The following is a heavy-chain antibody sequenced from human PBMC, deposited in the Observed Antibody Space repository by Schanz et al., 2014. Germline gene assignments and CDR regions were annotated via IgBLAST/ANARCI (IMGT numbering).Heavy chain of an antibody. V-gene: IGHV1-2*04. J-gene: IGHJ4*02. D-gene: IGHD2-21*01. CDR1: GGTFSSFG. Sequence: VQLEQSGAEVKKPGSSVKVSCKASGGTFSSFGINWVRQAPGQGLEWMVRIIPNSGTTNYAQKFQGWVTMTRDTSISTAYMELSRLKSDDTAVYYCARDRLECGAECYSVEVFEIWGQGTLVIVSS. CDR2: IIPNSGTT. CDR3: ARDRLECGAECYSVEVFEI.